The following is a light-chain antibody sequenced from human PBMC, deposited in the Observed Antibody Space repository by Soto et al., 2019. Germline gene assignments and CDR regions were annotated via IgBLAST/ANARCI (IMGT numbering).Light chain of an antibody. CDR3: QQYNSYSYT. CDR2: DAS. V-gene: IGKV1-5*01. CDR1: QSISSW. Sequence: DIQMTQSPSTLSASVGDRVTITCRASQSISSWLAWYQQKPGKAPKVLIYDASSLESGVPSRFSCSGSGTEFTLTISSLQPDDFATYYCQQYNSYSYTFGQGTKLEIK. J-gene: IGKJ2*01.